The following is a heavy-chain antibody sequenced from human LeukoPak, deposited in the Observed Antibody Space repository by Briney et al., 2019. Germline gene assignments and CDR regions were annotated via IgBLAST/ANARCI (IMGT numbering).Heavy chain of an antibody. Sequence: TSQTLSLTCTVSGGSISSGGYYWSWIRQHPGKGLEWIGYVYYNGITYYSPSLKSQVTISIDPSKDLFSLELSSVTAADTAVYYCARVAEMATIFYFDYWGQGTLVTVSS. D-gene: IGHD5-24*01. CDR2: VYYNGIT. CDR1: GGSISSGGYY. J-gene: IGHJ4*02. CDR3: ARVAEMATIFYFDY. V-gene: IGHV4-31*01.